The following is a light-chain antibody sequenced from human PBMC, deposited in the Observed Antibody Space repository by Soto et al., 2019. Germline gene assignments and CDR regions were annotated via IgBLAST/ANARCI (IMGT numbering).Light chain of an antibody. V-gene: IGKV3-20*01. J-gene: IGKJ2*01. CDR3: QQYGSSPNT. Sequence: EIVLTQSPGTLSLSPGERATLSCRASQSVSSSYFAWYQQKPGQAPRLLIYGASSRATGIPDRFSGSGSGTYFTITISRLEPEDFAVYYWQQYGSSPNTFGQGTKLEIK. CDR2: GAS. CDR1: QSVSSSY.